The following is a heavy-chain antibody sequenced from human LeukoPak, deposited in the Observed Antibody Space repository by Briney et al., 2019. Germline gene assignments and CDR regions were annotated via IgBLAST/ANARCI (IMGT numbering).Heavy chain of an antibody. V-gene: IGHV3-33*01. CDR2: IWYDGSNK. CDR3: ARGIHYDSSGSPFDY. D-gene: IGHD3-22*01. CDR1: GFTFSSYG. Sequence: GGSLRLSCAASGFTFSSYGMRWVRQAPGKGLEWVAVIWYDGSNKYYADSVKGRFTISRDNSKNTLYLQMNSLRAEDTAVYYCARGIHYDSSGSPFDYWGQGTLVTVSS. J-gene: IGHJ4*02.